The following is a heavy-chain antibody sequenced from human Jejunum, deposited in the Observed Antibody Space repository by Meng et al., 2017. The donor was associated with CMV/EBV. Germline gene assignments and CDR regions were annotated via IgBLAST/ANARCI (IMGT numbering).Heavy chain of an antibody. J-gene: IGHJ6*02. Sequence: FSNYALSWVRQAPGKGLVWVSSIRASGDTTYYADSVKGRFAISRDNSRNTLHLQMNSLRAEDTAVYFCGKYLPVSGSTTPYAMDVWGQGTTVTVSS. CDR3: GKYLPVSGSTTPYAMDV. CDR2: IRASGDTT. V-gene: IGHV3-23*01. D-gene: IGHD1-7*01. CDR1: FSNYA.